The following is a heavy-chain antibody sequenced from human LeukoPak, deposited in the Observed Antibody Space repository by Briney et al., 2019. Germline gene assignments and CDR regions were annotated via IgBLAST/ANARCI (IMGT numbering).Heavy chain of an antibody. Sequence: SETLPLTCGVYGGSYSGYYWSWIRQPPGKGLEWIGEINHSGSTNYNPSLKSRVTISVDTSKNQFSMKLSSVTAADTAVYYCARAVSGKQQLPCVNWFEPWGQGTLVTVSS. CDR1: GGSYSGYY. J-gene: IGHJ5*02. V-gene: IGHV4-34*01. D-gene: IGHD6-13*01. CDR2: INHSGST. CDR3: ARAVSGKQQLPCVNWFEP.